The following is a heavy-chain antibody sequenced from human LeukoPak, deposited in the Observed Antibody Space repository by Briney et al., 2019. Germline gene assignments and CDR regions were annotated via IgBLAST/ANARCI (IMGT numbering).Heavy chain of an antibody. V-gene: IGHV3-72*01. Sequence: GGSLRLSCAASGFTFSDHFLDWVRQAPGKGLEWVGRTRNKANSYITEYAASVKGKFTISRDDSKNSLYLQMSSLKTDDTAMYYCASIRGTFGYWGQGTLVTVSS. D-gene: IGHD1-26*01. CDR3: ASIRGTFGY. J-gene: IGHJ4*02. CDR1: GFTFSDHF. CDR2: TRNKANSYIT.